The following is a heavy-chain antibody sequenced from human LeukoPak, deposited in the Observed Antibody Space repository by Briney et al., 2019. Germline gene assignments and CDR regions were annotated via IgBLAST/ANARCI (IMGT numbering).Heavy chain of an antibody. J-gene: IGHJ4*02. V-gene: IGHV3-74*01. D-gene: IGHD4-17*01. CDR3: AKGTTVTTFDY. Sequence: GGSLRLSCAASGFTFSSYWMHWVRQAPGKGLVWVSRINSDGSSTSYADSVKGRFTISRDNAKNTPYLQMNSLRAEDTAVYYCAKGTTVTTFDYWGQGTLVTVSS. CDR1: GFTFSSYW. CDR2: INSDGSST.